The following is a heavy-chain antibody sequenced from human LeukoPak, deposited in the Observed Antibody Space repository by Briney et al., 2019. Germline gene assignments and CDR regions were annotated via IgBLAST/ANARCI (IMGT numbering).Heavy chain of an antibody. CDR1: GGSFSGYY. J-gene: IGHJ5*02. V-gene: IGHV4-34*01. D-gene: IGHD3-3*01. CDR2: INHSGST. CDR3: ARRNYDFWSGYSNWFDP. Sequence: PSETLSLTCAVYGGSFSGYYWSWLRQPPGKGLEWIGEINHSGSTNYNPSLKSRVTISVDTSKNQFSLKLSSVTAADTAVYYCARRNYDFWSGYSNWFDPWGQGTLVTVSS.